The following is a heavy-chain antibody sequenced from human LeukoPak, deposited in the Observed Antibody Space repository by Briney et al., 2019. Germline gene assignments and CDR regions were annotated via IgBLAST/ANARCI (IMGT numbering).Heavy chain of an antibody. Sequence: GGSLRLSCAAPGFTFSSHLMHWVRQAQGTGLVWVSSVKSDGTATNYADSVKGRLTISRDNSKNTLYLQMNSLRAEDTAVYYCAKQAWRGSYQYYFDCWGQGTLVTLSS. CDR3: AKQAWRGSYQYYFDC. CDR1: GFTFSSHL. V-gene: IGHV3-74*01. CDR2: VKSDGTAT. J-gene: IGHJ4*02. D-gene: IGHD1-26*01.